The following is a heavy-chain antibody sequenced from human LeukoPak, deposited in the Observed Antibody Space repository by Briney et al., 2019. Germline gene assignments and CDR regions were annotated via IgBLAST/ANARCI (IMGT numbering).Heavy chain of an antibody. CDR2: INPNSGGT. CDR1: GYTFTGYY. J-gene: IGHJ4*02. CDR3: ARDRITMVRGVMCVLGH. D-gene: IGHD3-10*01. Sequence: ASVKVSCKASGYTFTGYYMHWVRQAPGQGLEWMGWINPNSGGTNYAQKFQGRVTMTRDTSISTAYMELRSLRSDDTAVYYCARDRITMVRGVMCVLGHWGQGTLVTVSS. V-gene: IGHV1-2*02.